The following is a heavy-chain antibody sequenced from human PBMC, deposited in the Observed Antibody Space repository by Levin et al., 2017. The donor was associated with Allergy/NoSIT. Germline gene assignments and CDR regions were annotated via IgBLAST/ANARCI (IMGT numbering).Heavy chain of an antibody. D-gene: IGHD3-10*01. J-gene: IGHJ4*02. CDR3: ARGLYYYGSGSYSPGRKYYFDY. Sequence: TSETLSLTCAVYGGSFSGYYWSWIRQPPGKGLEWIGEINHSGSTNYNPSLKSRVTISVDTSKNQFSLKLSSVTAADTAVYYCARGLYYYGSGSYSPGRKYYFDYWGQGTLVTVSS. V-gene: IGHV4-34*01. CDR1: GGSFSGYY. CDR2: INHSGST.